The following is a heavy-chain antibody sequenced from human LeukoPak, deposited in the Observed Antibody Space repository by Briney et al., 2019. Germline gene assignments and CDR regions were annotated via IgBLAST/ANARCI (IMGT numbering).Heavy chain of an antibody. Sequence: SDTLSLTCTVSGGSISSYYRSWVRQPPGKGLEWMGYIYYSGSTNYNPSLKSRVTISVATSKNQFSLKLSSVTAADTAVYYCASTYSSSWYWSGAQSNYGMDVWGQGTTVTVSS. CDR2: IYYSGST. V-gene: IGHV4-59*08. CDR3: ASTYSSSWYWSGAQSNYGMDV. J-gene: IGHJ6*02. CDR1: GGSISSYY. D-gene: IGHD6-13*01.